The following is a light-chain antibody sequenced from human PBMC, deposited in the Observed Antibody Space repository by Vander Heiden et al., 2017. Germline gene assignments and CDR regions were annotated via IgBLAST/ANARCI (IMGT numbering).Light chain of an antibody. CDR3: ISYTSSSTLV. V-gene: IGLV2-14*01. CDR2: EVS. J-gene: IGLJ2*01. CDR1: SRDAGGYNY. Sequence: QSALTQPASVSGSPGQSITISCTGTSRDAGGYNYVSWDQQHPGKAPKLMIYEVSNRPSGVSNRFSGSKSGNTASLTISGPQAEDEADYYCISYTSSSTLVFGGGTKLTVL.